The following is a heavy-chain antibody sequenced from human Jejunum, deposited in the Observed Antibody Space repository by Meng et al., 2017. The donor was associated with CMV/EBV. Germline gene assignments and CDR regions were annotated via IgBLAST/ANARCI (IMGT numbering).Heavy chain of an antibody. D-gene: IGHD1-1*01. Sequence: CAVSGFPFSTYWMRWVRQAPGKALEWIGYISHSGSTSYNPSLKSRVTISRDTSKNQFYLNLRSLIAADTAMYYCAQTAGKAAGDYWGQGTLVTVSS. CDR3: AQTAGKAAGDY. V-gene: IGHV4-59*01. CDR1: GFPFSTYW. CDR2: ISHSGST. J-gene: IGHJ4*02.